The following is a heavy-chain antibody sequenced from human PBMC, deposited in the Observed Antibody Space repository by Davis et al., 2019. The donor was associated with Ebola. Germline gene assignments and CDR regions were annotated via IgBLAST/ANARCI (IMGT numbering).Heavy chain of an antibody. CDR3: AREYYYDSSGYCTY. J-gene: IGHJ4*02. CDR1: GFTFSSYS. D-gene: IGHD3-22*01. Sequence: GESLKISCAASGFTFSSYSMNWVRQAPGNGLEWVSSISSSSSYIYYADSVKGRFTISRDNAKNALYLQMNSLRAEDTAVYYCAREYYYDSSGYCTYWGQGTLVTVSS. V-gene: IGHV3-21*01. CDR2: ISSSSSYI.